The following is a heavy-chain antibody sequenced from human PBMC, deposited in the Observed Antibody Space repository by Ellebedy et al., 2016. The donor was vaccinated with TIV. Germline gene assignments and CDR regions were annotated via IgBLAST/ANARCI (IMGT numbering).Heavy chain of an antibody. CDR1: DGSVSNRGYY. CDR3: SGGIQYYSGWDV. V-gene: IGHV4-61*03. Sequence: SETLSLTXSVSDGSVSNRGYYWAWLRLPPGKGLAWIGHIHYTGSTDYSPSLKSRFTISVDTSKNHFSLTVTSVTAADTAVYFCSGGIQYYSGWDVWGQGTTVIVS. CDR2: IHYTGST. J-gene: IGHJ6*02.